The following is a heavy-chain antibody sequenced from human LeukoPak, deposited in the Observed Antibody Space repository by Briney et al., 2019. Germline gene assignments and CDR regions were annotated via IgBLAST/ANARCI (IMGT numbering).Heavy chain of an antibody. V-gene: IGHV4-39*01. CDR2: IYYSGST. CDR3: ARYSSGYGGY. CDR1: GGSISSSSYY. D-gene: IGHD6-19*01. Sequence: SETLSLTCTVSGGSISSSSYYWGWIRQPPGKGLEWIGSIYYSGSTYYNPSLKSRVTISVDTSKNRFSLKLSSVTAADTAVYYCARYSSGYGGYWGQGTLVTVSS. J-gene: IGHJ4*03.